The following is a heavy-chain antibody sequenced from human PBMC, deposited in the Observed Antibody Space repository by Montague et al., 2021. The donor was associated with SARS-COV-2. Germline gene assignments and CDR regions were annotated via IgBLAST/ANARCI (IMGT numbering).Heavy chain of an antibody. V-gene: IGHV3-7*01. CDR2: IKQDGSEK. CDR3: ARVGSSSWYFDY. Sequence: SLRLSCAASGFTFSSYWMSWVRQAPGKGLEWVANIKQDGSEKYYVDSVRGRFTISRDNAKNSLYLQMNSLRAEDTAVYYCARVGSSSWYFDYWGQGTLVTVSS. D-gene: IGHD6-13*01. J-gene: IGHJ4*02. CDR1: GFTFSSYW.